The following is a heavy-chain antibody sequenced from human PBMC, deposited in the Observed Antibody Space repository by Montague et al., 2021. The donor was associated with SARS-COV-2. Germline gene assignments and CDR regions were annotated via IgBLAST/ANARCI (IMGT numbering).Heavy chain of an antibody. J-gene: IGHJ6*02. CDR1: GFTFSGIA. Sequence: SLRLSCAASGFTFSGIAMSWVRQAPGQGLEWVSALSASGGTTNYADSVKGRFTISRDNLKNTLFLQMNSLRAEDTATYYCAEGTDTGNSYYALDVWGQGTRVTVSS. CDR3: AEGTDTGNSYYALDV. CDR2: LSASGGTT. V-gene: IGHV3-23*01.